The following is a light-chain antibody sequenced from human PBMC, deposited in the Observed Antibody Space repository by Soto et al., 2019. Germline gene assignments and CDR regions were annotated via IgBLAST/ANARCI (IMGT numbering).Light chain of an antibody. J-gene: IGLJ1*01. CDR3: AAWDDSLNGPYV. CDR1: SSNIGSNT. CDR2: SNN. Sequence: LTQPPSASGTPGQRVTISCSGSSSNIGSNTVNWYQQLPGTAPKLLIYSNNQRPSGVPDRFSGSKSGTSASLAISGLQSEDEADYYCAAWDDSLNGPYVFGTGTKLTVL. V-gene: IGLV1-44*01.